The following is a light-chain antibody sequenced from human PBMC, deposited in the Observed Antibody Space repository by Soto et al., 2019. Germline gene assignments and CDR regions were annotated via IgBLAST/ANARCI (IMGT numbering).Light chain of an antibody. Sequence: EIVMTQSPATLSVSPGERATLSCRASQSVSSNLAWYQQKPGQAPRLLIYGASTRATGIPARFSGREAGTEFRRTIGVLQSEDVAVYYCQQYNNWPPFTFGPGNKVDIK. CDR3: QQYNNWPPFT. CDR1: QSVSSN. V-gene: IGKV3-15*01. CDR2: GAS. J-gene: IGKJ3*01.